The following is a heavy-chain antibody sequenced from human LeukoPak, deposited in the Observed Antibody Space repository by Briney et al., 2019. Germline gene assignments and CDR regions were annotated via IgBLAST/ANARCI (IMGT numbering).Heavy chain of an antibody. D-gene: IGHD3-16*01. Sequence: GGSLRLSCAASGFTFSIYWMSWVRQAPGKGLEWVATIPPDGTEKFYVDSVKGRFIISRDNAKKSLYLQMNSLRAEDTAVYYCAGDPGEYWGQGTLVTVSS. CDR3: AGDPGEY. CDR2: IPPDGTEK. V-gene: IGHV3-7*01. CDR1: GFTFSIYW. J-gene: IGHJ4*02.